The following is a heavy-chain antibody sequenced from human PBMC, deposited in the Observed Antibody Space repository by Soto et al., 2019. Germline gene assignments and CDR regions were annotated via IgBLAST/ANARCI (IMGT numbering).Heavy chain of an antibody. CDR2: INPNSGGT. J-gene: IGHJ6*02. V-gene: IGHV1-2*04. CDR3: ARAYYYGMDV. Sequence: ASLKVSCKASGYTFTGYYMHWVRQAPGQGLEWMGWINPNSGGTNYAQKFQGWVTMTRDTSISTAYMELSRLRSDDTAVYYCARAYYYGMDVWGQGTTVTVSS. CDR1: GYTFTGYY.